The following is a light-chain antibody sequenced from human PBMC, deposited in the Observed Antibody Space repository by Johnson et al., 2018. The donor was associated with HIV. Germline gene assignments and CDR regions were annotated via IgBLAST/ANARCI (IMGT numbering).Light chain of an antibody. V-gene: IGLV1-51*02. CDR3: GTWDTSLSVYV. CDR2: ENN. J-gene: IGLJ1*01. Sequence: QSVLTQPPSVSAAPGQKVTISCSGSGSNIGNNYVSWYQQLPGSAPKLLIYENNKRPSGIPGRFSGSKSGTSATLGITGLQTGDEADYYCGTWDTSLSVYVFGTGTKVTVL. CDR1: GSNIGNNY.